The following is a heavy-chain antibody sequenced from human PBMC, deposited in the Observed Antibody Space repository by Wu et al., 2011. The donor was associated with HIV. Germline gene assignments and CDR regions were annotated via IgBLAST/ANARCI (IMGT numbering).Heavy chain of an antibody. CDR1: RHLQQLC. V-gene: IGHV1-69*14. CDR2: IIPMFGTA. Sequence: QVQRGAGLGREVKKPGSSVKVSCKASWRHLQQLCYQLGATGPWTRLEWMGRIIPMFGTANYAQKFQGRVTITADKSTSTAYMELSSLRSEDTAMYYCARDRGASGTGFDYWGQGTLVTVSS. J-gene: IGHJ4*02. D-gene: IGHD6-13*01. CDR3: ARDRGASGTGFDY.